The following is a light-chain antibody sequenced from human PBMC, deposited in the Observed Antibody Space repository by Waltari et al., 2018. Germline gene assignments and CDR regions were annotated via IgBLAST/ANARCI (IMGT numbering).Light chain of an antibody. V-gene: IGKV1-39*01. J-gene: IGKJ3*01. CDR3: QQSYSIPFT. CDR2: TAS. CDR1: QSISKY. Sequence: DLQMNQSSSSLSTSVGHKVTITCRESQSISKYLNWYQQRPGKAPKRLIYTASTLKSGVPSRFSGSGSGTDFTLTISSLQPEDFGTYYCQQSYSIPFTFGPGTKLDI.